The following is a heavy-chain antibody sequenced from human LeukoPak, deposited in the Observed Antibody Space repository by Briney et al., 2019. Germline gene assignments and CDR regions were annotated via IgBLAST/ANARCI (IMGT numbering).Heavy chain of an antibody. D-gene: IGHD2-2*01. CDR3: ARGDRYCSSTSCYYRGVTTADY. CDR1: GGSFSGYY. Sequence: PSETLSLTCAVYGGSFSGYYWSWIRQPPGKGLEWIGEINHSGSTNYNPSLKSRVTISVDTSKNQFSLKLSSVTAADTAVYYCARGDRYCSSTSCYYRGVTTADYWGQGTLVTVSP. CDR2: INHSGST. V-gene: IGHV4-34*01. J-gene: IGHJ4*02.